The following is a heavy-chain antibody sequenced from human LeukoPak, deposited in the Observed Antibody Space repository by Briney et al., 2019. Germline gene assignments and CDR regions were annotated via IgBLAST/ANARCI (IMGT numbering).Heavy chain of an antibody. CDR3: VRGTTYSSTKADF. V-gene: IGHV3-74*01. Sequence: GGSLRLSCAASGFAFSSCCMHWVRQAPGKGLVWVSRINGDGSSTGYADSVKGRLTISRDNANNMMYLQMDSLRAEDSATYYCVRGTTYSSTKADFWGQGTLVTVSS. CDR2: INGDGSST. D-gene: IGHD6-13*01. J-gene: IGHJ4*02. CDR1: GFAFSSCC.